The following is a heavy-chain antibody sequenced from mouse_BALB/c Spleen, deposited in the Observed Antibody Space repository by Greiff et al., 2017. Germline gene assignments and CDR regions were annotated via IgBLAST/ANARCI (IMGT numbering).Heavy chain of an antibody. CDR3: ARLYYYGSSFYAMDY. CDR1: GFTFSSYG. J-gene: IGHJ4*01. CDR2: ISSGGSYT. Sequence: EVQGVESGGDLVKPGGSLKLSCAASGFTFSSYGMSWVRQTPDKRLEWVATISSGGSYTYYPDSVKVRFTISRDNAKNTLYLQMSSLKSEDTAMYYCARLYYYGSSFYAMDYWGQGTSVTVSS. D-gene: IGHD1-1*01. V-gene: IGHV5-6*01.